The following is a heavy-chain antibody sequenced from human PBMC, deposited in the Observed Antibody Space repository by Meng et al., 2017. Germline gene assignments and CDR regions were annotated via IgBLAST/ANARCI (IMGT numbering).Heavy chain of an antibody. CDR3: ARANWELPYDY. J-gene: IGHJ4*02. CDR1: GFTFSSYG. D-gene: IGHD1-26*01. V-gene: IGHV3-33*01. CDR2: IWYDGSNK. Sequence: VRLVQSGGGLVRPGGSLGLSCEASGFTFSSYGMHWVRQAPGKGLEWVAVIWYDGSNKYYADSVKGRFTISRDNAKNSLYLQMNSLRAEDTAVYYCARANWELPYDYWGQGTLVTVSS.